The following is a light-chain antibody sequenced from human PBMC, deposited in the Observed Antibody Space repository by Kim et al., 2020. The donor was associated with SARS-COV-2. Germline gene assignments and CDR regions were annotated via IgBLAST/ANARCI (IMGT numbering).Light chain of an antibody. J-gene: IGLJ1*01. CDR1: KLGDKY. Sequence: SYELTQPPSVSVSPGQTASITCSGDKLGDKYACWYQQKPGQSPVLVIYQDSKRPSGIPERFSGSNSGNTATLTISGTPAMDEADYYCQAWDCSTEVFGTG. V-gene: IGLV3-1*01. CDR3: QAWDCSTEV. CDR2: QDS.